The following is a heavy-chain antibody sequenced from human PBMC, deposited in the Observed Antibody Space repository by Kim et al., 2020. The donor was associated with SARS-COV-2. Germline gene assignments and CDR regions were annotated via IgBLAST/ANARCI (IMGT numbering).Heavy chain of an antibody. Sequence: YGDSVKGRFTISRDDSKNTVYLQMNSLRPDDTAFYYCARAACSSWYSESDFWGQGNLVTVSS. V-gene: IGHV3-30*03. J-gene: IGHJ4*02. D-gene: IGHD6-13*01. CDR3: ARAACSSWYSESDF.